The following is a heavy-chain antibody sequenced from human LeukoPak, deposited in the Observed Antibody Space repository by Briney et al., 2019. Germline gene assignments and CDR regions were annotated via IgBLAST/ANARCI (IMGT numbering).Heavy chain of an antibody. CDR1: GFSIRTTF. J-gene: IGHJ4*02. V-gene: IGHV3-53*01. CDR2: LYTGGGT. Sequence: GGSLRLSCAASGFSIRTTFMSWVRQTPDKGLEWVSVLYTGGGTDHADSVKGRFTISRDTSKNTLSLQMNDLRVDDTAIYYCTRSGYRHPYHFDSWGQGTLVAVSS. D-gene: IGHD3-22*01. CDR3: TRSGYRHPYHFDS.